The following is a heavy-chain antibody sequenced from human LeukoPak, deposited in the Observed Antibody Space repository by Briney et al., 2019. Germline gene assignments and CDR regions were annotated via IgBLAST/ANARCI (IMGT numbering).Heavy chain of an antibody. CDR1: GFNFTRYA. V-gene: IGHV3-23*01. J-gene: IGHJ4*02. CDR2: ISRRGDST. Sequence: GGSLRLSCATSGFNFTRYAMSWVRQAPGKGLEWVAAISRRGDSTYYADSVKGRLTISRDNAKSSLFLQMNSLRAEDTAVYYCAKASFYYDFWSGPFASWGQGSLVIVSS. CDR3: AKASFYYDFWSGPFAS. D-gene: IGHD3-3*01.